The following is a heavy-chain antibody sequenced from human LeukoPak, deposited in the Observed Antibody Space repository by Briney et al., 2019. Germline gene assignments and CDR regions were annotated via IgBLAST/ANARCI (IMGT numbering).Heavy chain of an antibody. CDR1: GFTFDDYA. J-gene: IGHJ4*02. Sequence: GGSLRLSCAASGFTFDDYAMHWVRQAPGKGLEWVSGISWNSGSIGYADSVKGRFTISRDNAKNSLYLQMNSLRAEDTALYYCAKEFNGSGAPIDYWGQGTLVTVSS. CDR3: AKEFNGSGAPIDY. CDR2: ISWNSGSI. D-gene: IGHD3-10*01. V-gene: IGHV3-9*01.